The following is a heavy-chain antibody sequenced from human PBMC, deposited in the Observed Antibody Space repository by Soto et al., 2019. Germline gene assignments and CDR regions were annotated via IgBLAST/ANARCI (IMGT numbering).Heavy chain of an antibody. CDR1: GYTLTEVS. D-gene: IGHD3-10*01. J-gene: IGHJ6*02. CDR2: FDPEDVET. V-gene: IGHV1-24*01. CDR3: ATDGMHTIGGYDYSGIDV. Sequence: QVQLVQSGAEVKKPGASVKGSCKVSGYTLTEVSIHWGLRAPGKVLEWIRGFDPEDVETSYAQKFQGRVTRTEDTSTDTAYMELSSLRSEEVAVSSCATDGMHTIGGYDYSGIDVWGQGTTVTVSS.